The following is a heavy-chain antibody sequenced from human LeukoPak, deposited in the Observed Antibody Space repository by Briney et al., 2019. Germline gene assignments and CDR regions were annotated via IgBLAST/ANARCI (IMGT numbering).Heavy chain of an antibody. CDR3: ARGVRVGFSSYYFDY. CDR1: GDSMNGLS. Sequence: SETLSLTCTVSGDSMNGLSWSWIRQSPGKGLEWIAYIYDTGNTNTSPSLKSRVTLSVDTSKKQFSLRLSSVTAADTAVYYRARGVRVGFSSYYFDYWGQGTLVTVSS. CDR2: IYDTGNT. D-gene: IGHD6-6*01. V-gene: IGHV4-59*11. J-gene: IGHJ4*02.